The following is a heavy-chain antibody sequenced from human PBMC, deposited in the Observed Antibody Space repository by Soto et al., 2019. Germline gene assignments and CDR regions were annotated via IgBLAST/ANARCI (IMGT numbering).Heavy chain of an antibody. Sequence: SETLSLTCTVSGGYIRSGGFYWSWIRQHPGKGLEWIGHISDSGSSYYNPSLESRVTISVDTSENQFSLKLSAVTAADTAVYFCARTTFYDIFTAYYSLFDYWGQGTKVTVSS. CDR3: ARTTFYDIFTAYYSLFDY. V-gene: IGHV4-31*03. J-gene: IGHJ4*02. CDR2: ISDSGSS. D-gene: IGHD3-9*01. CDR1: GGYIRSGGFY.